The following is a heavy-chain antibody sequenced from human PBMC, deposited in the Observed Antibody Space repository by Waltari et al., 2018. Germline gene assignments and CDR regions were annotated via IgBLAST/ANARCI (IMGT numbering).Heavy chain of an antibody. V-gene: IGHV3-21*01. D-gene: IGHD2-2*01. CDR1: GFPFSSYS. CDR3: ARDPRYCSSTSCHDY. Sequence: EVQLVESGGGLVKPGGSLSISCAASGFPFSSYSMNWVRQAPGKGLEWVSSISSSSSYIYYADSVKGRFTISRDNAKNSLYLQMNSLRAEDTAVYYCARDPRYCSSTSCHDYWGQGTLVTVSS. J-gene: IGHJ4*02. CDR2: ISSSSSYI.